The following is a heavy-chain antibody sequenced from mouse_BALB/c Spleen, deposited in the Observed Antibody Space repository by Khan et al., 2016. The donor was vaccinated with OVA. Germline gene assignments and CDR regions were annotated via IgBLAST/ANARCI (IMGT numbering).Heavy chain of an antibody. CDR1: GYTFIRYY. D-gene: IGHD1-1*01. CDR2: IYPGDGRT. CDR3: AISYYGSYWYFDV. J-gene: IGHJ1*01. Sequence: QIQLVQSGPEVVKPGASVKMSCKASGYTFIRYYVHWVKQRPGQGLDWIGWIYPGDGRTKYNEKFKGKTTLTADNSSSIAYMLLSSLTSEDSAIYFCAISYYGSYWYFDVWGAGTTVTVSS. V-gene: IGHV1S56*01.